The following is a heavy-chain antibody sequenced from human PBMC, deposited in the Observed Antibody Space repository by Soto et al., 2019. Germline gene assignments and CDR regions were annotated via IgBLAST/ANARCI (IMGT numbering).Heavy chain of an antibody. J-gene: IGHJ4*02. CDR1: GGSISSYY. V-gene: IGHV4-59*01. Sequence: QVQLQESGPGLVKPSETLSLTCTVSGGSISSYYWSWIRQPPGKGLEWIGYIYYSGSTNYNPSLKSRXXIXVXXSKNQFSLKLSSVTAADTAVYYCARGYSSGWPLDYWGQGTLVTVSS. CDR3: ARGYSSGWPLDY. CDR2: IYYSGST. D-gene: IGHD6-19*01.